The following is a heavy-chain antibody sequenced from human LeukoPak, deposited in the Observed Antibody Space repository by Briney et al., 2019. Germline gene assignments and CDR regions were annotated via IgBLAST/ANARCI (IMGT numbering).Heavy chain of an antibody. V-gene: IGHV3-73*01. J-gene: IGHJ3*02. CDR1: GFTFSGSA. Sequence: GGSLRLSCAASGFTFSGSAMHWVRQASGKGLEWVGRIRSKANSYATAYAASVKGRFTISRDDSKNTAYLQMNSLRAEDTAVYYCARVFGVGWFGELSGFGAFDIWGQGTMVTVSS. CDR2: IRSKANSYAT. CDR3: ARVFGVGWFGELSGFGAFDI. D-gene: IGHD3-10*01.